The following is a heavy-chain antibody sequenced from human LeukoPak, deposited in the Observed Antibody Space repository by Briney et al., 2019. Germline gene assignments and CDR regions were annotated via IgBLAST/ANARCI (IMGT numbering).Heavy chain of an antibody. CDR2: ISSSGGST. Sequence: PGGSLRLSCAASEFTFSTYAMSWVRQAPGKGLEWVSTISSSGGSTYYADSVKGRFTISRDNSKNTVYLQMNSLRAEDTAVYYCAKNDDSGWYQDYWGQGTLVAVSS. J-gene: IGHJ4*02. CDR3: AKNDDSGWYQDY. CDR1: EFTFSTYA. D-gene: IGHD6-19*01. V-gene: IGHV3-23*01.